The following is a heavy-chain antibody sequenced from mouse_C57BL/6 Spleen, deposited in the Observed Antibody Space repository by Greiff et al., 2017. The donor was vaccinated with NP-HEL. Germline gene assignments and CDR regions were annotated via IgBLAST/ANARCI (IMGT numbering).Heavy chain of an antibody. Sequence: QVQLQQPGAELVKPGASVKVSCKASGYTFTSYWMHWVKQRPGQGLEWIGRIHPSDSDTNYNPKFKGKATLTVDKSSSTAYMQLSRLTSEDSAVYYCAQATTVKAWFADWGQGTLVTVSA. CDR2: IHPSDSDT. V-gene: IGHV1-74*01. J-gene: IGHJ3*01. CDR1: GYTFTSYW. CDR3: AQATTVKAWFAD. D-gene: IGHD1-1*01.